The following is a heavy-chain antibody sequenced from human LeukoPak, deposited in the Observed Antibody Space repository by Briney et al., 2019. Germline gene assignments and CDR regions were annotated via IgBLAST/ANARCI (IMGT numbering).Heavy chain of an antibody. CDR1: GFTFSNYG. D-gene: IGHD4-17*01. V-gene: IGHV3-30*02. Sequence: GGSLRLSCAASGFTFSNYGMHWVRQAPGKRLEWVAFIRYDGSIKYYADSVKGRFTISRDNSKNTVYVQLNSLRSEDTAVYYCARTKGVATVTTAGYYYMDVWGKGTTVTISS. J-gene: IGHJ6*03. CDR3: ARTKGVATVTTAGYYYMDV. CDR2: IRYDGSIK.